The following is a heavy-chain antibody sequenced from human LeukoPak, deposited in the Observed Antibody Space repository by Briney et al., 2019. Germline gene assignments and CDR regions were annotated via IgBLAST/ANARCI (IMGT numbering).Heavy chain of an antibody. V-gene: IGHV3-23*01. D-gene: IGHD6-19*01. Sequence: GGSLRLSCAASGFTFSTYAMNWVRQAPGKGLEWVSGISGSGGSTYYADSVKGRFTLFRDNSKNTLHLQMNSLRAEDTAIYYCARAPSYSSGRFDVWGQGTMVTVSS. CDR1: GFTFSTYA. CDR2: ISGSGGST. J-gene: IGHJ3*01. CDR3: ARAPSYSSGRFDV.